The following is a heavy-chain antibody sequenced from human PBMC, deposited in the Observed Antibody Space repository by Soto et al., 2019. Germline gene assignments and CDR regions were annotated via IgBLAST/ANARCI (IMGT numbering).Heavy chain of an antibody. D-gene: IGHD3-22*01. CDR3: ARPNYYDSSGYVY. Sequence: VGSLRLSCAASGFTFSSYAMHWVRQAPGKGLEWVAVISYDGSNKYYADSVKGRFTISRDNSKNTLYLQMNSLRAEDTAVYYCARPNYYDSSGYVYWGQGTLVTVSS. J-gene: IGHJ4*02. CDR1: GFTFSSYA. CDR2: ISYDGSNK. V-gene: IGHV3-30-3*01.